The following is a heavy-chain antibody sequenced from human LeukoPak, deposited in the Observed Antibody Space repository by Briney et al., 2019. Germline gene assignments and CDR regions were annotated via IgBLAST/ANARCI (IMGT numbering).Heavy chain of an antibody. J-gene: IGHJ3*02. CDR3: ARDVFSLGSGRYVGGGFDI. CDR2: IKQDGSEK. D-gene: IGHD1-26*01. V-gene: IGHV3-7*01. CDR1: GFTFSNYW. Sequence: GGSLRLSCAASGFTFSNYWMSWVRQAPGKGLEWVANIKQDGSEKYYVNSVKGRFTISRDNAKNSLYLQMNSLRAEDTAVYYCARDVFSLGSGRYVGGGFDIWGQGTMVTVSS.